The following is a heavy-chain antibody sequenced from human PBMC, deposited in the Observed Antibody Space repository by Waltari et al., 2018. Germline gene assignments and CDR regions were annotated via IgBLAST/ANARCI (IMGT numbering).Heavy chain of an antibody. CDR1: GFTFSSYA. J-gene: IGHJ4*02. V-gene: IGHV3-23*01. D-gene: IGHD6-19*01. CDR3: AKDGGNSGWFFDY. CDR2: ISGSGGST. Sequence: EVQLLESGGGLVQPGGSLRLSCAASGFTFSSYAMSWVRQAPGKGLEWVSAISGSGGSTYYTDSVKGRFTISRDNSKNTLYLQMNSLRAEDTAVYYCAKDGGNSGWFFDYWGQGTLVTVSS.